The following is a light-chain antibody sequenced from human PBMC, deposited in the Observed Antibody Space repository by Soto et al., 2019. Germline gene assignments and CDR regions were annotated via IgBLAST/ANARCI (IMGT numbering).Light chain of an antibody. J-gene: IGKJ1*01. CDR1: QSISGW. V-gene: IGKV1-5*03. CDR3: HQYNSSPWT. CDR2: KAS. Sequence: DIQMTQSPSTVSASVGDRVTIACRASQSISGWLAWYQQKPGKAPKLLIYKASSLKSGVPSRFSGSGSGTEFTLPISSLQHDDFATYYCHQYNSSPWTFGQGTKVEV.